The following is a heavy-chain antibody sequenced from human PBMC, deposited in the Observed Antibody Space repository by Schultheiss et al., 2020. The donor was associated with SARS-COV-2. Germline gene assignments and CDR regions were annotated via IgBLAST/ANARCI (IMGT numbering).Heavy chain of an antibody. Sequence: GESLKISCAASGFTFSSYEMNWVRQAPGKGLEWVSSISSSSSYIYYADSVKGRFTISRDNAKNSLYLQMNSLRAEDTAVYYCAREKYSGSYYYYGMDVWGQGTTVTVSS. CDR1: GFTFSSYE. CDR3: AREKYSGSYYYYGMDV. D-gene: IGHD1-26*01. V-gene: IGHV3-21*01. CDR2: ISSSSSYI. J-gene: IGHJ6*02.